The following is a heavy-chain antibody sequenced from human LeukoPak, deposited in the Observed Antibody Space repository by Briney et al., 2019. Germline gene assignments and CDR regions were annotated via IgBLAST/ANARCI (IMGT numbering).Heavy chain of an antibody. V-gene: IGHV4-39*01. CDR2: IYYSGST. D-gene: IGHD1-20*01. CDR3: ARHWITGTSFDY. CDR1: GGSISSSSYY. J-gene: IGHJ4*02. Sequence: SETLSLTCTVSGGSISSSSYYWGWIRQPPGKGLEWIGSIYYSGSTYYNPSLKSRVTISVGTSKNQSSLKLSSVTAADTAVYYCARHWITGTSFDYWGQGTLVTVSS.